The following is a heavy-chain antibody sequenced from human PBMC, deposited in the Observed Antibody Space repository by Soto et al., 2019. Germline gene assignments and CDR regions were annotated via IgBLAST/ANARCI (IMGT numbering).Heavy chain of an antibody. J-gene: IGHJ4*02. V-gene: IGHV3-30-3*01. CDR3: ARVGSLYSSSWFFDY. Sequence: QPGGSLRLSCAASGFTFSSYAMHWVRQAPGKGLEWVAFILYDGSNKYYADSVKGRFTISRDNSKNTLYLQMNSLRAEDTAVYYCARVGSLYSSSWFFDYWGQGTLVTVSS. CDR1: GFTFSSYA. CDR2: ILYDGSNK. D-gene: IGHD6-13*01.